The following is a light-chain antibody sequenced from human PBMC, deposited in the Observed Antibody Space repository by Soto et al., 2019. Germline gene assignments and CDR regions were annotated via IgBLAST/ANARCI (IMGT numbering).Light chain of an antibody. J-gene: IGKJ5*01. CDR2: DAS. Sequence: IVLTQSPATLSLSPGEDATLSCSASLSVNTFLAWYQQKPGQAPRLLIYDASNRATGITPRFSGSRSGTDFTLTISSLEPEDFVFYYCQQRSNWGITFGKGTRLEIK. CDR3: QQRSNWGIT. V-gene: IGKV3-11*01. CDR1: LSVNTF.